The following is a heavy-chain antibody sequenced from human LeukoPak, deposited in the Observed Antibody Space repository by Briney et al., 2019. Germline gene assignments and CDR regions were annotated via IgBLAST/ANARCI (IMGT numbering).Heavy chain of an antibody. CDR2: IRGKTDGETT. CDR1: GFTFSSYA. V-gene: IGHV3-15*01. J-gene: IGHJ4*02. D-gene: IGHD6-13*01. Sequence: AGGSLRLSCAASGFTFSSYAMHWVRQAPGKGLEWVGRIRGKTDGETTDHAAPVQGRFTISRDDSKNTLYLQMNSLKTEDTAVYYCTTDPSVAAAPFDYWGQGTLVTVSS. CDR3: TTDPSVAAAPFDY.